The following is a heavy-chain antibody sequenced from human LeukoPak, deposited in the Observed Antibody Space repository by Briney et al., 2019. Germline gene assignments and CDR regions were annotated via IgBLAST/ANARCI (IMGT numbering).Heavy chain of an antibody. CDR1: GCTFSSYA. D-gene: IGHD3-9*01. CDR2: ISGSGGST. CDR3: ANRGVIDFLTGYYYYFDY. V-gene: IGHV3-23*01. Sequence: PGGSLRLSCAASGCTFSSYAMSWVRQAPGKGLEWVSTISGSGGSTYYADSVKGRFTISRDNSKNTLYLQMNSLRPEDTAVYFCANRGVIDFLTGYYYYFDYWGQGTLVIVSS. J-gene: IGHJ4*02.